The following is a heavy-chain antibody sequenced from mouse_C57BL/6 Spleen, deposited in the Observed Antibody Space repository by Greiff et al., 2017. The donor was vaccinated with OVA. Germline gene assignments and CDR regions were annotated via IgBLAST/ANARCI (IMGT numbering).Heavy chain of an antibody. Sequence: QVQLQQPGAELVKPGASVKLSCKASGYTFTSYWMHWVKQRPGQGLEWIGMIHPNSGSTNYNEKFKSKATLTVDKSSSTAYMQLSSLTSEDTAVYYGARDPYEYDDASYWYFDVWGTGTTLTVSS. CDR2: IHPNSGST. CDR3: ARDPYEYDDASYWYFDV. CDR1: GYTFTSYW. D-gene: IGHD2-4*01. J-gene: IGHJ1*03. V-gene: IGHV1-64*01.